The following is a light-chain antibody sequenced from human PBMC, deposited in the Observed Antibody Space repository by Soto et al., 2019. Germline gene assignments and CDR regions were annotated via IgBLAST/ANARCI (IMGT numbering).Light chain of an antibody. Sequence: IQMTQSPSSLSASVGDRVTITCRASQSISSYLNWYQQKPGKAPKLLIYAASSLQSGVPSRFSGSGSGTDFTLTISSLQPEDFATYYCQQSSSTPQAFGQGTKVDIK. CDR2: AAS. CDR1: QSISSY. V-gene: IGKV1-39*01. J-gene: IGKJ1*01. CDR3: QQSSSTPQA.